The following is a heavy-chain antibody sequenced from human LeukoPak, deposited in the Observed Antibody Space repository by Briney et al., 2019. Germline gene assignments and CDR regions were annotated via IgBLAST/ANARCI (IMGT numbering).Heavy chain of an antibody. V-gene: IGHV4-34*01. CDR2: INHSGST. D-gene: IGHD2-2*02. Sequence: PSETLSLTCAVYGGSFSGYYWSWIRQPPGKGLEWIGEINHSGSTNYNPSLKSRVIISVDTSKNQFSLKLSSVTAADTAVYYCARKPIGYYSSTSCYTGGPLDYWGQGTLVTVSS. CDR1: GGSFSGYY. CDR3: ARKPIGYYSSTSCYTGGPLDY. J-gene: IGHJ4*02.